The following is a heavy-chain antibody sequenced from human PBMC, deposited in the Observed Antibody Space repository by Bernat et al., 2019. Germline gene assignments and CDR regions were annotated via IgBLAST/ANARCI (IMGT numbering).Heavy chain of an antibody. CDR2: INSDGSST. CDR3: ARVRNVDIVAMRGYFDN. Sequence: EVQLVESGGGLVQPGGSLRLSCAASGFTFSSYWMHWVRQPPGKGLVWVSRINSDGSSTSYADSVKGRFTISRDNAKNSLYLQVNSLRAEDAAVYYCARVRNVDIVAMRGYFDNWGQGTLVTVSS. V-gene: IGHV3-74*01. CDR1: GFTFSSYW. J-gene: IGHJ4*02. D-gene: IGHD5-12*01.